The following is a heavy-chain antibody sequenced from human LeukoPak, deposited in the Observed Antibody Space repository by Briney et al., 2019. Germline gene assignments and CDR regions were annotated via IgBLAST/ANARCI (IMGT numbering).Heavy chain of an antibody. D-gene: IGHD1-14*01. J-gene: IGHJ3*01. CDR3: AKGLGTTKVAAFDV. CDR1: GFTFSNYP. Sequence: TGGSLRLSCVGSGFTFSNYPMTWVRQAPGKGLEWVSAISAVGLKTFYGDPAKARFTVSRDNSKNTLYLQMNNLRVDDTAVYYCAKGLGTTKVAAFDVWGQGTFVTVSA. CDR2: ISAVGLKT. V-gene: IGHV3-23*01.